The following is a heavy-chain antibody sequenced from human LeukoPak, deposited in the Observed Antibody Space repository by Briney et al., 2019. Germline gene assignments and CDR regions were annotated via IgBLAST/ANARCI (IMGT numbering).Heavy chain of an antibody. CDR2: ISSSSSYI. Sequence: GGSLRLSCAASGFTFSSYAMNWVRQAPGKGLEWVSSISSSSSYIYYADSVKGRFTISRDNAKNSLYLQMNSLRAEDTAVYYCARGSGYYDSSGLLYWGQGTLVTVSS. V-gene: IGHV3-21*01. J-gene: IGHJ4*02. D-gene: IGHD3-22*01. CDR3: ARGSGYYDSSGLLY. CDR1: GFTFSSYA.